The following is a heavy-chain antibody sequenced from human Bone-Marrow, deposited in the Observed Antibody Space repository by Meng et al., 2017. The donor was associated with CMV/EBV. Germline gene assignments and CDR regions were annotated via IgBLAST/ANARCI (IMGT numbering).Heavy chain of an antibody. V-gene: IGHV1-69*10. J-gene: IGHJ4*02. CDR1: GGTFSSYA. D-gene: IGHD1-26*01. CDR2: IIPILGIA. CDR3: ATFPLGATAASYYFDY. Sequence: SVKVSCKASGGTFSSYAISWVRQAPGQGLEWMGGIIPILGIANYAQKFQGRVTITADKSTSTAYMELSSLRSEDTAVYYCATFPLGATAASYYFDYWGQGTLVTVSS.